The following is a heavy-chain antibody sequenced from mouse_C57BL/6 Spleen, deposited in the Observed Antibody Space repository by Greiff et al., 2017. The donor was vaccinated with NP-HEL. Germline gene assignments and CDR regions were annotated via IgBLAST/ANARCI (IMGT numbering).Heavy chain of an antibody. CDR3: ARTVYYDYDGYAMDY. Sequence: EVQLQQSGPELVKPGASVKISCKASGYTFTDYYMNWVKQSPGKSLEWIGDINPNNGGTSYNQKFKGKATLTVDKSSSTAYMELRSLTSEDSAVYYCARTVYYDYDGYAMDYWGQGTSVTVSS. V-gene: IGHV1-26*01. D-gene: IGHD2-4*01. CDR2: INPNNGGT. J-gene: IGHJ4*01. CDR1: GYTFTDYY.